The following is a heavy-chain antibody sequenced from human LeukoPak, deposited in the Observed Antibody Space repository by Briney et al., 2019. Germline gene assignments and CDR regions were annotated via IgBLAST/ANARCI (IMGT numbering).Heavy chain of an antibody. D-gene: IGHD3-16*01. CDR1: GGSVSSDSYF. CDR2: IYSSGST. V-gene: IGHV4-61*01. J-gene: IGHJ4*02. Sequence: SETPSLTCSVSGGSVSSDSYFWDWVRPPPGKGLEWIGYIYSSGSTNYNPSLKSRVTISLDTSKNQFSLKLSSVTAADTAVYYCARDRRGTTYFDYWGQGTLVTVSS. CDR3: ARDRRGTTYFDY.